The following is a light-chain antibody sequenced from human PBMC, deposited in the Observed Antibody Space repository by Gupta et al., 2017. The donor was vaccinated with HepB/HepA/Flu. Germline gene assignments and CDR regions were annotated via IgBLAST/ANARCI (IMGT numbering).Light chain of an antibody. CDR1: ESVSNS. CDR3: QHQSYCPFT. V-gene: IGKV3-11*01. Sequence: EIVLTQSPGILSLSPGEKATLSCRASESVSNSLVWYQQKPGQAPKLLIFDASRRARGVPGRFSGSGSGTDFTLTISSREPEDFAVYYCQHQSYCPFTFGHGTKVDIK. CDR2: DAS. J-gene: IGKJ3*01.